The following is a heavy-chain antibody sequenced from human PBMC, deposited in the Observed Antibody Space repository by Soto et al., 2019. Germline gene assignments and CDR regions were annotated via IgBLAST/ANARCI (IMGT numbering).Heavy chain of an antibody. CDR2: IHYSGST. D-gene: IGHD2-2*01. V-gene: IGHV4-59*01. CDR1: GGSISSYY. CDR3: ARARYQLLHPYYYGMDV. Sequence: SETLSLTCTVPGGSISSYYWSWIRQSPGKGLEWIGYIHYSGSTKSNPSLKSRVTISVDTSRNQVSLKLSSVTAADSAVYFCARARYQLLHPYYYGMDVWGQGTTVTVSS. J-gene: IGHJ6*02.